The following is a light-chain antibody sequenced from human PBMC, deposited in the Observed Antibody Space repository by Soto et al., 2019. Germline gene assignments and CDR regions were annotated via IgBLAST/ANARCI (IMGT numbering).Light chain of an antibody. CDR2: AAS. J-gene: IGKJ5*01. CDR3: QQSYNIPRT. V-gene: IGKV1-39*01. Sequence: DIQMTKSPSSLSASVGDRVTVTCRASESIRDYLNWYQQKPGKAPNLLIYAASSLQSGVPSRFSGGGSGTDFTLTISSLQPEDFATYYCQQSYNIPRTFGQGTRLEIK. CDR1: ESIRDY.